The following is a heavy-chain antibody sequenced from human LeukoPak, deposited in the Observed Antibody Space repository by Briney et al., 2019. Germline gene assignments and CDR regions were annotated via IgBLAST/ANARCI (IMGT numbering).Heavy chain of an antibody. CDR2: ISSSSSTI. J-gene: IGHJ4*02. Sequence: GGSLRLSCAASGITFSSYSMNWVRQAPGKGLEWVSYISSSSSTIYYADSVKGRFTISRDNAKNSLYLQMNSLRDEDTAVYYCASPRGDYDFWSGYFGYWGQGTLVTVSS. CDR1: GITFSSYS. CDR3: ASPRGDYDFWSGYFGY. V-gene: IGHV3-48*02. D-gene: IGHD3-3*01.